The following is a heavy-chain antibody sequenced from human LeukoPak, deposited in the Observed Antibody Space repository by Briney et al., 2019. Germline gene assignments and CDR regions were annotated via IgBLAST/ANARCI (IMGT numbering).Heavy chain of an antibody. CDR3: AKQDSQYYYGSGSYYWEGYFDY. V-gene: IGHV3-23*01. CDR1: GFTFSSYA. Sequence: GGSLRLSCAASGFTFSSYAMSWVRQAPGKGLEWVSAISGSGGSTYYADSVKGRFAISRDNSKNTLYLQMNSLRAEDTAVYYCAKQDSQYYYGSGSYYWEGYFDYWGQGTLVTVSS. D-gene: IGHD3-10*01. CDR2: ISGSGGST. J-gene: IGHJ4*02.